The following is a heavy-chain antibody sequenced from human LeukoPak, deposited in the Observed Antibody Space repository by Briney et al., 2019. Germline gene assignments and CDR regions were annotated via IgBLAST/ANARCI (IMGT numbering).Heavy chain of an antibody. CDR1: GFTFSSYS. V-gene: IGHV3-48*01. Sequence: QPGGSLRLSCAASGFTFSSYSMSWVRQAPGKGLEWASYISSSSSTIYYAASVKGRFTTSRNKTKNSLYLQMNSRRAENTAVYYCARDPLFDYTINWFTPSGQGTLVTVSS. D-gene: IGHD3-9*01. CDR3: ARDPLFDYTINWFTP. J-gene: IGHJ5*01. CDR2: ISSSSSTI.